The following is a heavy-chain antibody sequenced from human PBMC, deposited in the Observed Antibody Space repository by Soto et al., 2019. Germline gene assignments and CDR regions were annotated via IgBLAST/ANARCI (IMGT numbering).Heavy chain of an antibody. Sequence: EVQLVESGGGLVQPGGSLRLSCAASGFTFSSYWMHWVRQAPGKGLVWVSRINSDGSSTTYADSVKGRFTISRDNAKTTRYMQLNSLRGETTAVAYIARGGYQRLFAFTIWGQGTMVTFSS. V-gene: IGHV3-74*01. J-gene: IGHJ3*02. CDR2: INSDGSST. D-gene: IGHD2-2*01. CDR3: ARGGYQRLFAFTI. CDR1: GFTFSSYW.